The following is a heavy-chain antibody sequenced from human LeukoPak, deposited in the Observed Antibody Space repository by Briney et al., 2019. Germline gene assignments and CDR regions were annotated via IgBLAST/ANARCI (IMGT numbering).Heavy chain of an antibody. CDR1: GFTFEDYG. Sequence: GGSLRLSCAASGFTFEDYGMSWVRHAPGKGVEWVSGIKWSGGSTVYADSVKGRFTISRDNAKNSLYLQMNSLRAEDTALYYCARDRTYDYVWGSDRSPPYSDYWGQGTLVSVSS. J-gene: IGHJ4*02. CDR3: ARDRTYDYVWGSDRSPPYSDY. V-gene: IGHV3-20*04. CDR2: IKWSGGST. D-gene: IGHD3-16*02.